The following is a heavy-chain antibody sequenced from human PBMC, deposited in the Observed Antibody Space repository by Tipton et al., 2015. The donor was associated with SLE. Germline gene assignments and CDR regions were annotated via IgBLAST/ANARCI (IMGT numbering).Heavy chain of an antibody. CDR2: VYYDGAS. J-gene: IGHJ6*02. CDR3: TSEAAAGLEYYYYTMDV. D-gene: IGHD6-13*01. V-gene: IGHV4-39*03. CDR1: GGSISISNSY. Sequence: LRLSCTVSGGSISISNSYWGWIRQPPGKGLEWIASVYYDGASYYSPSLKSRVTISVDTSKNQISLKLSSVTAADTAVYYCTSEAAAGLEYYYYTMDVWGQGTTVTVSS.